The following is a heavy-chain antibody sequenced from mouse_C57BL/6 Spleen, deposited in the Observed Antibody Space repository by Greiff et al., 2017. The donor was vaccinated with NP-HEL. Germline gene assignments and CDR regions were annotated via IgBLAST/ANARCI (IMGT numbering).Heavy chain of an antibody. Sequence: VKLQESGAELVRPGASVTLSCKASGYTFTDYEMHWVKQTPVHGLEWIGAIDPETGGTAYNQKFKGKAILTADKSSSTAYMELRSLTSEDSAVYYCTRGGYGSSLYWYFDVWGTGTTVTVSS. CDR3: TRGGYGSSLYWYFDV. J-gene: IGHJ1*03. CDR1: GYTFTDYE. V-gene: IGHV1-15*01. D-gene: IGHD1-1*01. CDR2: IDPETGGT.